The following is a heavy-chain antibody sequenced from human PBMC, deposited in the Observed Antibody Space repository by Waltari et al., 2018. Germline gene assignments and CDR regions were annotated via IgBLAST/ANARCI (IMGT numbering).Heavy chain of an antibody. V-gene: IGHV4-59*01. CDR3: ARVSFWSGSQYYFDY. CDR2: IYYSGST. D-gene: IGHD3-3*01. J-gene: IGHJ4*02. CDR1: GGSISSYY. Sequence: PSETLSLTCTVSGGSISSYYWSWIRQPPGKGLEWIGYIYYSGSTNYNPSLKSRVTISVDTSKNQFSLKLSSVTAADTAVYYCARVSFWSGSQYYFDYWGQGTLVTVSS.